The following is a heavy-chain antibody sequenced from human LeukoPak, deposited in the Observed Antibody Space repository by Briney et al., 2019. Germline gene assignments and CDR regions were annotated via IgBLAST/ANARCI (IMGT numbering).Heavy chain of an antibody. Sequence: PSETLSLTCTVSGGSISSYYWSWIRQPPAKGLEWIGYIYYSGSTNYNPSLKSRVTISVDTSKNQFSLKLSSVTAADTDVYYCARVYYYDSSGYYLGVDAFDIWGQGTMVTVSS. CDR2: IYYSGST. D-gene: IGHD3-22*01. CDR1: GGSISSYY. V-gene: IGHV4-59*12. J-gene: IGHJ3*02. CDR3: ARVYYYDSSGYYLGVDAFDI.